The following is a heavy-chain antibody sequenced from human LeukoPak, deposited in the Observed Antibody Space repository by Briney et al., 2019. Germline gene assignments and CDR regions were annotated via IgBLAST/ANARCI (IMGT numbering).Heavy chain of an antibody. J-gene: IGHJ3*02. CDR2: IYYSGST. Sequence: SETLSLTCTVSGGSIGSYYWSWIRQPPGKGVEWIGHIYYSGSTNYTPALKSRVTISVDTSKNQFSLKLSSVTATDTAVYYCARLPGFRDAFDIWGQGTMVTGSS. CDR1: GGSIGSYY. V-gene: IGHV4-59*08. CDR3: ARLPGFRDAFDI.